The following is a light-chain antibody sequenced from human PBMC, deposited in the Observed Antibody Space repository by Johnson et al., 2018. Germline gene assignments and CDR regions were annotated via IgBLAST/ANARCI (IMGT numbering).Light chain of an antibody. V-gene: IGLV1-51*02. J-gene: IGLJ1*01. CDR3: GTWDSRLSAGSV. CDR2: ENN. CDR1: SSNIGNNY. Sequence: QSVLTQPPSVSAAPGQKFTISCSGSSSNIGNNYVSWYQQLPGTAPKLLIYENNKRPSGIPDRFSGSKSGTSATLGITGLQTGDEADYYCGTWDSRLSAGSVFGTCTKVTVL.